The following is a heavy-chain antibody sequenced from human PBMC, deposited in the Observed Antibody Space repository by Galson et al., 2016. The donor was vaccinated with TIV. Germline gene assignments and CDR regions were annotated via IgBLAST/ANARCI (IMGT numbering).Heavy chain of an antibody. Sequence: FLRLSCAASGLSVSDNYMTWVRQAPGKGLEWVALIDSDGSTIHADSVKGRFTVSRDNSKNMVYLQMNSLRPEDTAVYFCARERRHCGNECFLRYYYGMDAWGQGTTVTVSS. D-gene: IGHD2-21*01. V-gene: IGHV3-66*02. CDR1: GLSVSDNY. CDR2: IDSDGST. CDR3: ARERRHCGNECFLRYYYGMDA. J-gene: IGHJ6*02.